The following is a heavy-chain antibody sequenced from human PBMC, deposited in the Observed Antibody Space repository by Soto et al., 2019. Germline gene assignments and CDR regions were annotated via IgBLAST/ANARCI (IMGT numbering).Heavy chain of an antibody. CDR2: IYYSGTT. Sequence: SETLSLTCTVSGGSISCYYWSWIRQSPEKGLEWIGYIYYSGTTNYNPSLKSRLTISVDTSNNQFFLSLTSVTAADTAVYYCARYQQYFQHWGQGTLVTVSS. CDR3: ARYQQYFQH. J-gene: IGHJ1*01. V-gene: IGHV4-59*08. CDR1: GGSISCYY.